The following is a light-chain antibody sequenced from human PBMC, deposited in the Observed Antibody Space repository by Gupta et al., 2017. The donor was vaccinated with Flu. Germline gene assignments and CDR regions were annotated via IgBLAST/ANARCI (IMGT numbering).Light chain of an antibody. CDR1: QSISSN. J-gene: IGKJ3*01. CDR3: QQYNNWPPHLFT. Sequence: LSVSPGERATLSCRASQSISSNLVWYQHKPGQAPRLLIYGASTRAIGIPARFSGGGSGTEFTLTISSLQSEDFGIYYCQQYNNWPPHLFTFGPWTKVDIK. CDR2: GAS. V-gene: IGKV3-15*01.